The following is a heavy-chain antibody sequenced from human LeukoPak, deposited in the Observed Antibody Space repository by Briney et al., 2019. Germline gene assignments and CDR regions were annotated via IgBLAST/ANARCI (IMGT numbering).Heavy chain of an antibody. V-gene: IGHV3-21*01. CDR1: GFTFSSCG. D-gene: IGHD1-14*01. CDR3: ATETIGRHYDY. J-gene: IGHJ4*02. Sequence: GGSLRLSCAASGFTFSSCGVNWVRQAPGKGLEWVSSIGPTGTDRYYADSVRGRFTISRDNAKNSMYLQMDSLRDEDTAVYCATETIGRHYDYWGQGTLLTVSS. CDR2: IGPTGTDR.